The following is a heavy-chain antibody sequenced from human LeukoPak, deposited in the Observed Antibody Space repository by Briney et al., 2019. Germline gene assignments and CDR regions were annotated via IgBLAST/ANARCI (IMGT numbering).Heavy chain of an antibody. J-gene: IGHJ6*03. D-gene: IGHD6-13*01. CDR2: FDPEDGET. Sequence: GASVKVSCKVSGYTLTELSMHWVRQAPGKGLEWMGRFDPEDGETIYAQKFQGRVTMTADTSADTAYMELSSLRSDDTAVYYCARGRAAGNNYMDVWGKGTTVTISS. V-gene: IGHV1-24*01. CDR3: ARGRAAGNNYMDV. CDR1: GYTLTELS.